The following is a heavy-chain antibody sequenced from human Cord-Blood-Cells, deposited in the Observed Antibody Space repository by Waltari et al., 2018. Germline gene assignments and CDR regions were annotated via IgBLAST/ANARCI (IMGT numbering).Heavy chain of an antibody. Sequence: EVQLVESGGGLVQPGGSLRLSCAASGFTFSSYEMNWVRQAPGKGLEWVSYISSSGSTRYYADSVKGRFTISRDNAKNSLYLQMNSLRAEDTAVYYCARMPPTADAFDIWGQGTMVTVSS. J-gene: IGHJ3*02. CDR2: ISSSGSTR. V-gene: IGHV3-48*03. D-gene: IGHD2-2*01. CDR1: GFTFSSYE. CDR3: ARMPPTADAFDI.